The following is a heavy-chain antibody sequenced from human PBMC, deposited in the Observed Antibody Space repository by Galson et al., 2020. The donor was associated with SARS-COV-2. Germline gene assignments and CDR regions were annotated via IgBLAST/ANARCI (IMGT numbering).Heavy chain of an antibody. Sequence: SETLSLTCAISGGSITTRPNFWGWFRQSPGKGLEWIGIKSPVETTHYSTSLRSRVSIFMHPSGKQSSLRLTSVTAADPAVYSCARYVGSTWGGVFDFWGQGILVTVSS. CDR2: KSPVETT. D-gene: IGHD1-26*01. CDR3: ARYVGSTWGGVFDF. V-gene: IGHV4-39*01. J-gene: IGHJ4*02. CDR1: GGSITTRPNF.